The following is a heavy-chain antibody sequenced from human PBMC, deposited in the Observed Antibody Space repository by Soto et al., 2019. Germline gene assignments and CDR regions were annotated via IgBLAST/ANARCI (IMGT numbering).Heavy chain of an antibody. CDR2: ISGSGRMT. J-gene: IGHJ4*02. CDR1: GFTFRNFA. V-gene: IGHV3-23*04. D-gene: IGHD1-1*01. CDR3: SKEAEESVNEPIPGDC. Sequence: EAQLVESGGDVVKPRGSLRLSCAASGFTFRNFAMTWVRQAPGKGLEWVSGISGSGRMTYYAHSVKGRFTVSRDNSKNSMYLQMDSLRAEDTAVYYCSKEAEESVNEPIPGDCWGQGTVVTVSS.